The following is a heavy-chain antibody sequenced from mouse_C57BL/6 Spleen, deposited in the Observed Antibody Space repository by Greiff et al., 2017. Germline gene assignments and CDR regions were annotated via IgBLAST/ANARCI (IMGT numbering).Heavy chain of an antibody. D-gene: IGHD2-2*01. CDR2: IRSGSSTI. CDR1: GFTFSDYG. V-gene: IGHV5-17*01. Sequence: EVQGVESGGGLVKPGGSLKLSCAASGFTFSDYGMHWVRQAPEKGLEWVAYIRSGSSTIYYADTVKGRFTISRDNAKNTLFLQMTSLRSEDTAMYYCARGYYGYPYWYFDVWGTGTTVTVSS. J-gene: IGHJ1*03. CDR3: ARGYYGYPYWYFDV.